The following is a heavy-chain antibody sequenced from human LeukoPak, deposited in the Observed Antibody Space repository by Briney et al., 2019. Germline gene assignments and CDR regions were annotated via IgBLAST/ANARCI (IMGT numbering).Heavy chain of an antibody. D-gene: IGHD3-10*01. V-gene: IGHV3-21*01. J-gene: IGHJ4*02. CDR1: GFTFSSYS. Sequence: GGSLRLSCAASGFTFSSYSMNWVRQAPGKGLEWVSSISSSSSYIYYADSVKGRFTISRDNAKNSLYLQMNSLRAEDTAVYYCARVLWFGEFRELRGWYVLDYWGQGTLVTVSS. CDR3: ARVLWFGEFRELRGWYVLDY. CDR2: ISSSSSYI.